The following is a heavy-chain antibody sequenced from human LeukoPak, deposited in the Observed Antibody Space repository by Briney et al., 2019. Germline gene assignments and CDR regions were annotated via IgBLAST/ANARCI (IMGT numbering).Heavy chain of an antibody. CDR2: IWYDGSNK. CDR1: GFTFSSYG. V-gene: IGHV3-33*01. J-gene: IGHJ4*02. D-gene: IGHD2-15*01. CDR3: ARDGEVGRDIVVVVAHPPDY. Sequence: GGSLRLSCAASGFTFSSYGMHWVRQAPGKELEWVAVIWYDGSNKYYADSVKGRFTISRDNSKNTLYLQMNSLRAEDTAVYYCARDGEVGRDIVVVVAHPPDYWGQGTLVTVSS.